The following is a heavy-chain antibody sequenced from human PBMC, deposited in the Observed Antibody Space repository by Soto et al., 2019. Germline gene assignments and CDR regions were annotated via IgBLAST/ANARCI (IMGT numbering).Heavy chain of an antibody. V-gene: IGHV2-5*01. CDR2: IYWNDNK. CDR1: GFSLSTSGVG. CDR3: AHGDRLLWFGGTPFDP. Sequence: QITLKESGPTLVKPTQTLTLTCTFSGFSLSTSGVGVGWIRQAPGEALEWLALIYWNDNKRYSPSLKSRLTITKDTSKNQVVLTMTNMDPVDTATYYCAHGDRLLWFGGTPFDPWGQGTLVTVSS. J-gene: IGHJ5*02. D-gene: IGHD3-10*01.